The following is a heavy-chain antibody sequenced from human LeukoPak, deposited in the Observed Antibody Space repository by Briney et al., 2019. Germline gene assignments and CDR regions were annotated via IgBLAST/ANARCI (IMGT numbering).Heavy chain of an antibody. Sequence: PGGSLRLSCAASGFTFSSYGMHWVRQAPGKGLEWVAFIRYDGSNKYYADSGKGRFTISRDNSKNTLYLQMNSLRAEDTAVYYCAKDGAVNYYDSSGYHLDYWGQGTLVTVSS. CDR1: GFTFSSYG. J-gene: IGHJ4*02. D-gene: IGHD3-22*01. V-gene: IGHV3-30*02. CDR3: AKDGAVNYYDSSGYHLDY. CDR2: IRYDGSNK.